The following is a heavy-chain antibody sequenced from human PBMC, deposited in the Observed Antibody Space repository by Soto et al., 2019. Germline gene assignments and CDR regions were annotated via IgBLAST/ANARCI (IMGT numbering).Heavy chain of an antibody. Sequence: ASVKVSCKVSGGTFSSYTITWVRQAPGEGLEWMGWISGYNGNTDYAQKFQGRVTMTTDTSTSTAYMELRSLRSDDTAVYYCARDLQYSRLFYGMDVWGQGTTVTVSS. CDR2: ISGYNGNT. CDR1: GGTFSSYT. V-gene: IGHV1-18*01. D-gene: IGHD6-13*01. CDR3: ARDLQYSRLFYGMDV. J-gene: IGHJ6*02.